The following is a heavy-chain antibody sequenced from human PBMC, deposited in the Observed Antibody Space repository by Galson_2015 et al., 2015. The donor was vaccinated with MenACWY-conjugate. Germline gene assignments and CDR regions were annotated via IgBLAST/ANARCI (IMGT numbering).Heavy chain of an antibody. J-gene: IGHJ4*02. Sequence: SLRLSCAASGFTFTSYSMNWVRQAPGKGLEWLSYITSSSSGIYYADSVKGRFTISRDNAKNSVSLQVNNLRAEDTAVYYCARSDHYRFDYWGQGRLVTVSP. CDR1: GFTFTSYS. CDR3: ARSDHYRFDY. CDR2: ITSSSSGI. V-gene: IGHV3-48*04. D-gene: IGHD3-16*02.